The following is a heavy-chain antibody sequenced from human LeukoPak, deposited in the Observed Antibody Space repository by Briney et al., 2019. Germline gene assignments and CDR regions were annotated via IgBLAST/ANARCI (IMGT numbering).Heavy chain of an antibody. D-gene: IGHD5-12*01. J-gene: IGHJ4*02. CDR1: GFTFSSYD. Sequence: PGGSLRLSCAASGFTFSSYDMNWVRQAPGKGLEWVSYISSSGSTIYYADSVKGRFTISRDNAKNSLYLQMNSLRAEDTAVYYCAGDLAAYSHWGQGTLVTVSS. V-gene: IGHV3-48*03. CDR2: ISSSGSTI. CDR3: AGDLAAYSH.